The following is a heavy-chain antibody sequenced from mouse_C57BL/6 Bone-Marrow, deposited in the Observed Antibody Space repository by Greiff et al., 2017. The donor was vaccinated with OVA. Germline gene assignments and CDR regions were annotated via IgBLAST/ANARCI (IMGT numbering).Heavy chain of an antibody. CDR3: ARELWYLGDY. Sequence: QVHVKQPGAELVKPGASVKLSCKASGYTFTSYWMHWVKQRPGQGLEWIGMIHPNSGSTNYNEKFKSKATLTVDKSSSTAYMQLSSLTSEDSAVYYCARELWYLGDYWGQGTTLTVSS. CDR1: GYTFTSYW. D-gene: IGHD2-1*01. CDR2: IHPNSGST. J-gene: IGHJ2*01. V-gene: IGHV1-64*01.